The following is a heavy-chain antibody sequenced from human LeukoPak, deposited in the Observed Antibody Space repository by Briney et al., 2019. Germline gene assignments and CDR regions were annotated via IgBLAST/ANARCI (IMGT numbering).Heavy chain of an antibody. J-gene: IGHJ3*02. D-gene: IGHD3-22*01. CDR3: ARDEIVVVITFSAFDI. CDR2: ISYDGSNK. V-gene: IGHV3-30-3*01. CDR1: GFTFSSYA. Sequence: PGRSLRLSCAASGFTFSSYAMHWVRQAPGKGLEWVAVISYDGSNKYYADSVKGRFTISRDNFKNTLYLQMNSLRAEDTAVYYCARDEIVVVITFSAFDIWGQGTMVTVSS.